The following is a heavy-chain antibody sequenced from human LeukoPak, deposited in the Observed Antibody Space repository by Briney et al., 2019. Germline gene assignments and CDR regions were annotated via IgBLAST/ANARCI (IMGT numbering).Heavy chain of an antibody. CDR3: ARVEEKSVPTYWSFDV. CDR2: INAYSGGT. CDR1: GYTFNAYY. V-gene: IGHV1-2*02. Sequence: ASVKVSCKASGYTFNAYYMHWVRQAPGQGLEWMGWINAYSGGTNYAQKFQGRVTMTRDTSISTAYMELRRLRFDDTAVYYCARVEEKSVPTYWSFDVWGRGTLVTVSS. J-gene: IGHJ2*01. D-gene: IGHD2-2*01.